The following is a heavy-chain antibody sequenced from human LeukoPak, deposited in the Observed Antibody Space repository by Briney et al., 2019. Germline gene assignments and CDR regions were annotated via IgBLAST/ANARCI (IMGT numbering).Heavy chain of an antibody. CDR1: GGSISSGSYY. CDR3: AREPLGYCSGGSCQGYAFDI. D-gene: IGHD2-15*01. Sequence: SETLSLTCTVSGGSISSGSYYWSWIRQPAGKGLEWIGRIYTSGSTNYNPSPKSRVTISVDTSKNQFSLKLSSVTAADTAVYYCAREPLGYCSGGSCQGYAFDIWGQGTMATVSS. CDR2: IYTSGST. V-gene: IGHV4-61*02. J-gene: IGHJ3*02.